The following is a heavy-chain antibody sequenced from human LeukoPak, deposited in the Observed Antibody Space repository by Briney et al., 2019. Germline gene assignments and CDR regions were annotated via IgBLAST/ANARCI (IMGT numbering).Heavy chain of an antibody. V-gene: IGHV4-34*01. CDR3: ARDQKYYDYVWGSYRYTSY. D-gene: IGHD3-16*02. J-gene: IGHJ4*02. Sequence: SETLSLTCAVYGESFTTFYWGWIRQTPGKGLEWIGEINHTGSTNYNPSLKSRVTISVDTSKNQFSLKLSSVTAADTAVYYCARDQKYYDYVWGSYRYTSYWGQGTLVTVSS. CDR2: INHTGST. CDR1: GESFTTFY.